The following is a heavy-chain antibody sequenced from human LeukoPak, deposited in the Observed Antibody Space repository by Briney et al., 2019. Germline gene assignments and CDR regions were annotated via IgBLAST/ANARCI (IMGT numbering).Heavy chain of an antibody. CDR3: ARDSSFLSGSSYYYYGMDV. Sequence: PGGSLRLSCAASGFTFSDYYMSWIRQAPGKGLEWVSYISSSGSTIYYADSVKGRFTISRDNAKNSLYLQMNSLRAEDTAVYYCARDSSFLSGSSYYYYGMDVWGQGTTVTVSS. CDR1: GFTFSDYY. J-gene: IGHJ6*02. D-gene: IGHD1-26*01. CDR2: ISSSGSTI. V-gene: IGHV3-11*04.